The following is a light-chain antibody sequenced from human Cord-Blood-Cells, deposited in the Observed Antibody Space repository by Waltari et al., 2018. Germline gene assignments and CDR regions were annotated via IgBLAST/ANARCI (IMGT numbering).Light chain of an antibody. Sequence: QSAMTQPASVSGSPGQSITISCTGTSSDVGSYNLVSWYQQHPGKAPKHMIYEGSKRPSGVSNRFSGSKSGNTASLTSSGLQAEDEADYYCCSYAGSRVFGGGTKLTVL. CDR3: CSYAGSRV. V-gene: IGLV2-23*01. J-gene: IGLJ3*02. CDR2: EGS. CDR1: SSDVGSYNL.